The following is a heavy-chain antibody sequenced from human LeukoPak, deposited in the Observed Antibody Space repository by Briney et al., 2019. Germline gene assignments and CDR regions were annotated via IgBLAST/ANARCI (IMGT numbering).Heavy chain of an antibody. CDR3: ARIAAAGTPTEYFQH. CDR2: MYYSGST. Sequence: SETLSLTCTVSGGSISSSSYYWGWICQPPGQGLEWIGSMYYSGSTYYNPSLKSRVTISVDTSKNQFSLKLSSVTAADTAVYYCARIAAAGTPTEYFQHWGQGTLVTVSS. J-gene: IGHJ1*01. CDR1: GGSISSSSYY. D-gene: IGHD6-13*01. V-gene: IGHV4-39*01.